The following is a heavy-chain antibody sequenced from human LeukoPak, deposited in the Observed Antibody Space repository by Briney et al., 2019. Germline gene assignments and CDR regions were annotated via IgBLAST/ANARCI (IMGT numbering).Heavy chain of an antibody. V-gene: IGHV3-11*01. D-gene: IGHD5-18*01. CDR1: GFNFSDYH. J-gene: IGHJ4*02. CDR2: ISSSGSTI. Sequence: GGSLRLSCAASGFNFSDYHMSWIRQAPGKGLEWVSYISSSGSTIYYADSVKGRFTISRDNAKNSLYLQMNSLRAEDTAVYYCARDSPPNTAMVPYWGQGTLVTVSS. CDR3: ARDSPPNTAMVPY.